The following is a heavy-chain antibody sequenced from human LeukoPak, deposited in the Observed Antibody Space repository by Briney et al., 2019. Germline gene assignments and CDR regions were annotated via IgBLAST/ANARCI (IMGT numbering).Heavy chain of an antibody. J-gene: IGHJ4*02. CDR1: GGSISSYY. CDR3: ARTGYSSGWFDY. D-gene: IGHD6-19*01. V-gene: IGHV4-59*01. CDR2: IYYSGST. Sequence: SETLSLTCTVSGGSISSYYWSWIRQPPGKGLEWIGYIYYSGSTNYNPSLKGRVTISVDTSKNQFSLKLSSVTAADTAVYYCARTGYSSGWFDYWGQGTLVTVSS.